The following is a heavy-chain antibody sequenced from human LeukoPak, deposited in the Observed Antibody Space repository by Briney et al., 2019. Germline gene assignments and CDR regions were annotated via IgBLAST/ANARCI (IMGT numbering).Heavy chain of an antibody. CDR2: IYYSGST. J-gene: IGHJ4*02. Sequence: SETLSLTCTVSGGSISSSSYYWGWIRQPPGKGLEWIGSIYYSGSTYYNPSLKSRVPISVDTSKNQFSLKLSSVTAADTAVYDCAIAPRDRPRFLFDYWDQGTLVTVS. CDR1: GGSISSSSYY. CDR3: AIAPRDRPRFLFDY. V-gene: IGHV4-39*07. D-gene: IGHD3-3*01.